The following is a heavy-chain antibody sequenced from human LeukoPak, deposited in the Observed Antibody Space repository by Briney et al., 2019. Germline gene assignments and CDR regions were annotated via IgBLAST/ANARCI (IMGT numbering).Heavy chain of an antibody. V-gene: IGHV1-69*13. D-gene: IGHD3-10*01. CDR1: GGTFSSYA. CDR2: IIPIFGTA. CDR3: AGSFYYYGSGSYYIH. J-gene: IGHJ4*02. Sequence: SVKVSCKASGGTFSSYAISWVRQAPGQGLEWMGGIIPIFGTANYAQKFQGRVTTTAEESTRTAYLELSRLRSEDTAVYYCAGSFYYYGSGSYYIHWGQGTLVTVSS.